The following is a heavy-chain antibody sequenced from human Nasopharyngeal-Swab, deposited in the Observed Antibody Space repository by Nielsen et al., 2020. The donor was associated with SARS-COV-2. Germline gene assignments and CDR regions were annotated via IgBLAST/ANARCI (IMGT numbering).Heavy chain of an antibody. J-gene: IGHJ4*02. V-gene: IGHV4-39*01. CDR2: IYYSGST. D-gene: IGHD6-13*01. CDR3: ARSEAEDYSSSWYDY. Sequence: RQAPGKGLGWVGSIYYSGSTYYNPSLKSRVTISVDTSKNQFSLKLSSVAAADTAVYYCARSEAEDYSSSWYDYWGRGTLVTVSS.